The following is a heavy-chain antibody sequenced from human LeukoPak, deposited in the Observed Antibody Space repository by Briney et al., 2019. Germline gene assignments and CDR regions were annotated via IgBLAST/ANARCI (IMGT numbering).Heavy chain of an antibody. CDR3: AKDLSEEYTIDS. CDR2: ISWDGSKK. D-gene: IGHD1-1*01. V-gene: IGHV3-30*04. CDR1: GFTFRTHA. Sequence: EPGGSLRLSCAASGFTFRTHAMHWVRQAPGKGLEWGAFISWDGSKKTYTESVKGRFTISRDNSQNTLYLQMNSLRVEDTAIYYCAKDLSEEYTIDSWGQGTLVTVSS. J-gene: IGHJ4*02.